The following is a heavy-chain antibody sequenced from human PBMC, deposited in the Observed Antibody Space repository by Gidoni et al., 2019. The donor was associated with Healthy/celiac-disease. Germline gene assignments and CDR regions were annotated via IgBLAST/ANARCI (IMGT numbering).Heavy chain of an antibody. D-gene: IGHD6-25*01. V-gene: IGHV3-66*01. CDR3: ARDKGQGLAYFDY. CDR2: IYSGGST. CDR1: GFTVRSNY. J-gene: IGHJ4*02. Sequence: EVQLVESGGGLVQPGGSLRLPWGAAGFTVRSNYMSWVRQAPGEGLELVSVIYSGGSTYYADSVKGRFTISRDNSKNTLYLQMNSLRAEDTAVYYCARDKGQGLAYFDYWGQGTLVTVSS.